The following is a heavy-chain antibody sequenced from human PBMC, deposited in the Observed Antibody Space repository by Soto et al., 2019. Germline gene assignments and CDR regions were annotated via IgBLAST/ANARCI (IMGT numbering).Heavy chain of an antibody. J-gene: IGHJ5*02. Sequence: QVHLVESGGGLVKPGGSLRLSCTVSGFAFRHNYLTWIRQAPGKGLEWLSYISTSGSPAYYADSVKGRFTISTDNAKKSLYLQRDSLRAEDKGVYYCATGGSYYEAWGQGTMVTVSS. CDR3: ATGGSYYEA. CDR2: ISTSGSPA. CDR1: GFAFRHNY. V-gene: IGHV3-11*01. D-gene: IGHD1-26*01.